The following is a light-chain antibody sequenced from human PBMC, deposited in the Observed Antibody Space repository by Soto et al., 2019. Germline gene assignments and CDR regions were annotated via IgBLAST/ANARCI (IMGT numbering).Light chain of an antibody. CDR1: SSDIGAYNY. Sequence: ALTQPASVSASPGQSITISCTGTSSDIGAYNYISWYQQHPGKAPKLMIYEVTNRPSGISNRFSGSRSGNTASLSISGLQAEDEADYYCSSFSSAIAFLFGTGTKVTVL. CDR2: EVT. J-gene: IGLJ1*01. CDR3: SSFSSAIAFL. V-gene: IGLV2-14*01.